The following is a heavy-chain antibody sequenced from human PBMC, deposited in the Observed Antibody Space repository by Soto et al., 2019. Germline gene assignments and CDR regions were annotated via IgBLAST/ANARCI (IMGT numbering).Heavy chain of an antibody. CDR1: GYSFTNFH. V-gene: IGHV1-46*01. J-gene: IGHJ3*02. CDR3: ARGPTVATPFRCDAFDI. CDR2: IDPSGGIT. D-gene: IGHD5-12*01. Sequence: ASVKVSCKASGYSFTNFHIHWVRQAPGQGLEWMGMIDPSGGITRDAQRLQGRITMTRDASTSTVYMELRSLTSEDTAVYYCARGPTVATPFRCDAFDIWGQGTMVTVS.